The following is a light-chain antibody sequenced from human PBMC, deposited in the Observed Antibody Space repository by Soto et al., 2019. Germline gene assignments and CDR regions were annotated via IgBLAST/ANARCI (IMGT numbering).Light chain of an antibody. Sequence: QSVLAQPASVSGSPGQSITISCTGSFSDIGGYNSVSWFQQHPSKAPKLIIYEASHRPSGVSIRFSGSKSGNTASLTISGLQAEDEADYYCNSYRHSTTLVFGTGTKVTV. CDR1: FSDIGGYNS. V-gene: IGLV2-14*01. CDR2: EAS. J-gene: IGLJ1*01. CDR3: NSYRHSTTLV.